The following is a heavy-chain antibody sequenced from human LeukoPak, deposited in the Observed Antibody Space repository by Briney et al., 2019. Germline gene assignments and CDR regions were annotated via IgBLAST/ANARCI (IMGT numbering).Heavy chain of an antibody. CDR3: ARDMYYYGSGSSGGGFDY. V-gene: IGHV4-39*07. D-gene: IGHD3-10*01. J-gene: IGHJ4*02. CDR1: GGSISSSSYY. CDR2: IYYSGST. Sequence: PSETLSLTCTVSGGSISSSSYYWGWIRQPPGKGLEWIGSIYYSGSTYYDPSLKSRVTISVDTSKNQFSLKLSSVTAADTAVYYCARDMYYYGSGSSGGGFDYWGQGTLVTVSS.